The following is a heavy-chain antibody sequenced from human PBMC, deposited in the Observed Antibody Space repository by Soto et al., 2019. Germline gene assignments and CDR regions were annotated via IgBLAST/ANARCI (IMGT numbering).Heavy chain of an antibody. CDR1: GYTFTGYY. J-gene: IGHJ6*02. CDR2: INPNSGGT. D-gene: IGHD6-13*01. Sequence: QVQLVQSGAEVKKPGASVKVSCKASGYTFTGYYMRWVRQAPGQGLEWMGWINPNSGGTNYAQKFQGWVTMTRDTSISTAYMELSRLRSDDTAVYYCARTRVLAAAGGLGYYYGMDVWGQGTTVTVSS. CDR3: ARTRVLAAAGGLGYYYGMDV. V-gene: IGHV1-2*04.